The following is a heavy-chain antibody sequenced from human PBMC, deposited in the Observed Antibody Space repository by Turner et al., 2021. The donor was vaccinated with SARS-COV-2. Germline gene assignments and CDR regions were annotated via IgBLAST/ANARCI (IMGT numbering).Heavy chain of an antibody. Sequence: QVQLVESGGGVVQPGSSLRLSCAASGFTFSSYGMHWVRQTPGKGLEWVAVIWYDGSNKYYADSVKGRFTISRDNSKNTLYLQMNGLRAEDTALYYCATHIGNFPRGYFDSWGQGTLVTVSS. D-gene: IGHD2-21*01. V-gene: IGHV3-33*01. CDR2: IWYDGSNK. CDR3: ATHIGNFPRGYFDS. CDR1: GFTFSSYG. J-gene: IGHJ4*02.